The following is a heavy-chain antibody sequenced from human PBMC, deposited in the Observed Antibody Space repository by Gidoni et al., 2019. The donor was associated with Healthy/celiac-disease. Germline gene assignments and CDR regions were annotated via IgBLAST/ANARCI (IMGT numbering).Heavy chain of an antibody. D-gene: IGHD2-2*01. CDR2: ISGSGCST. CDR3: AKAPLYCSSTSCPYGMDV. Sequence: EVQLLESGGGLVQTGGSLRLSCAASGFTFSSYARSWVRQAPGKGLEWVSAISGSGCSTYYADSVKGRFTISRDNSKNTLYLQMNSLRAEDTAVYDCAKAPLYCSSTSCPYGMDVWGQGTTVTVSS. V-gene: IGHV3-23*01. CDR1: GFTFSSYA. J-gene: IGHJ6*02.